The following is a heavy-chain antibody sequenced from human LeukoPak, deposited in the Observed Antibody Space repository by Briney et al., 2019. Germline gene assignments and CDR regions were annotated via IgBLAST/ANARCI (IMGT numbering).Heavy chain of an antibody. J-gene: IGHJ6*03. CDR3: AAELRPDYYYMDV. V-gene: IGHV1-69*13. D-gene: IGHD4-17*01. CDR1: GGTFSSYA. Sequence: SVKVSCKASGGTFSSYAISWVRQAPGQGLEWMGGIIPIFGTANYAQKFQGRVTITADESTSTAYMELSSLRSEDTAAYYCAAELRPDYYYMDVWGKGTTVTISS. CDR2: IIPIFGTA.